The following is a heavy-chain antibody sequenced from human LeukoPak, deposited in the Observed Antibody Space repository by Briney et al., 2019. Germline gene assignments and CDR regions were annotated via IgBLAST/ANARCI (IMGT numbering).Heavy chain of an antibody. CDR1: GFTFSTYW. J-gene: IGHJ3*02. CDR2: IKSDGSST. V-gene: IGHV3-74*01. D-gene: IGHD1-1*01. CDR3: ARDGTTGTTRDAFDI. Sequence: GGSLRLSCAVSGFTFSTYWMHWVRQAPGEGLVWVSRIKSDGSSTYYADSVKGRFTISRDNAKNTLCLQMNSLRAEDTAVYYCARDGTTGTTRDAFDIWGQGTMVTVSS.